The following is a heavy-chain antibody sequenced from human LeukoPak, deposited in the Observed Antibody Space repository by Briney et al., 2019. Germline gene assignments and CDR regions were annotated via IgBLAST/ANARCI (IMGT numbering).Heavy chain of an antibody. CDR1: GGSISNFY. J-gene: IGHJ4*02. D-gene: IGHD3-10*01. V-gene: IGHV4-4*07. Sequence: PSETLSLTCTVSGGSISNFYWSWIRQPAGKGLEWIGRIYTSGSTNYNPSLKSRITMSVDTSKNQFSLRLSFVTAADTAVYYCARGRYGSGTYFFDYWGQGTLVTVSS. CDR2: IYTSGST. CDR3: ARGRYGSGTYFFDY.